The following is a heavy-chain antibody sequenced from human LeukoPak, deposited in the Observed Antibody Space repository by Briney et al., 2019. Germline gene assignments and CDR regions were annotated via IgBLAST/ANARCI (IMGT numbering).Heavy chain of an antibody. J-gene: IGHJ4*02. CDR1: GYTFTSYA. Sequence: ASVKVSCKASGYTFTSYAMRWVRQAPGQRFEWMGWINAGNGNTKYSQKFQGRVTITRDTSASTAYMELSSLRSEDTAVYYCAREELRYFDWLPFDYWGQGTLVTVSS. CDR3: AREELRYFDWLPFDY. D-gene: IGHD3-9*01. CDR2: INAGNGNT. V-gene: IGHV1-3*01.